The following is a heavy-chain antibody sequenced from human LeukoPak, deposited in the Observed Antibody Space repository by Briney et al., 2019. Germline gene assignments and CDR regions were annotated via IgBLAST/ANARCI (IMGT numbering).Heavy chain of an antibody. CDR2: MNPNSGNT. CDR3: ARDGGSGWYFDY. Sequence: ASVKVSCKASGYTFTSYDINWVRQATGQGLEWMGWMNPNSGNTGYAQKFQGRVTMTRDTSISTAYMELSRLRSDDTAVYYCARDGGSGWYFDYWGQGTLVTVSS. D-gene: IGHD6-19*01. CDR1: GYTFTSYD. J-gene: IGHJ4*02. V-gene: IGHV1-8*01.